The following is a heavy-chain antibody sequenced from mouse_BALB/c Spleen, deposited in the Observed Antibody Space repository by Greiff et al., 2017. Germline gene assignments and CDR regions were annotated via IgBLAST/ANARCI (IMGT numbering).Heavy chain of an antibody. CDR2: INPYNDGT. CDR3: ARSNYYSSSYDWYFDV. Sequence: VQLKESGPELVKPGASVKMSCKASGYTFTSYVMHWVKQKPGQGLEWIGYINPYNDGTKYNEKFKGKATLTSDKSSSTAYMELSSLTSEDSTVYYCARSNYYSSSYDWYFDVWGAGTTVTVSS. D-gene: IGHD1-1*01. V-gene: IGHV1-14*01. J-gene: IGHJ1*01. CDR1: GYTFTSYV.